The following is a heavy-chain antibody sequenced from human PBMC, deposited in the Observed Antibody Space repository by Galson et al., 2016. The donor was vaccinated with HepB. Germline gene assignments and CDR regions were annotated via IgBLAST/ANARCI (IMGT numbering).Heavy chain of an antibody. CDR1: GFTFSTYS. Sequence: SLRLSCAASGFTFSTYSMQWVRQAPGKGPEWVAVIWFDGTNKYYADSVKGRFTISRDNSKNTLYLQMNSRRAEDTAVYYCVKHRAAADPLGVFDIWGQGTTVTVSS. D-gene: IGHD6-13*01. J-gene: IGHJ3*02. CDR3: VKHRAAADPLGVFDI. V-gene: IGHV3-33*06. CDR2: IWFDGTNK.